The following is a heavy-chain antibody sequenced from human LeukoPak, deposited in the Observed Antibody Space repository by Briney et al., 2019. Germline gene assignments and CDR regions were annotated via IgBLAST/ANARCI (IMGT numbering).Heavy chain of an antibody. Sequence: GGSLRLSCAASGFTFSSAWMHWVRQTPGKGLVWVSRINRDGSSTSYADSVKGRFTISRDNAKNTLYLQMNSLRAEDTAVYYRTRGGGYSYGSFDYWGQGTLVTVSS. CDR2: INRDGSST. D-gene: IGHD5-18*01. J-gene: IGHJ4*02. V-gene: IGHV3-74*01. CDR1: GFTFSSAW. CDR3: TRGGGYSYGSFDY.